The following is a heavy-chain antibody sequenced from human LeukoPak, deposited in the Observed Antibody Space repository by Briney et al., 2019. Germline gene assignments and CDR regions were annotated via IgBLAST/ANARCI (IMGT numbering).Heavy chain of an antibody. D-gene: IGHD2-15*01. CDR1: GFTFSNYA. Sequence: PGGSLRLSCAASGFTFSNYAMSWVRQDPGKGLEWVAVISYDGNNKYYADSVKGRFTISRDNSKNTLHLQMNSLRAEDTAVYYCARVVASNGMDVWGQGTTVTVSS. V-gene: IGHV3-30-3*01. J-gene: IGHJ6*02. CDR3: ARVVASNGMDV. CDR2: ISYDGNNK.